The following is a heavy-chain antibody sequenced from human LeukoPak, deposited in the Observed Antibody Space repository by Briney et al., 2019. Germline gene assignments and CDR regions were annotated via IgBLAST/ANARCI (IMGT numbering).Heavy chain of an antibody. D-gene: IGHD3-10*01. CDR1: GYTFTNYG. J-gene: IGHJ4*02. CDR2: ISPYNDNT. V-gene: IGHV1-18*01. CDR3: ARHFYGSGTYYHFDY. Sequence: ASVKVSCKASGYTFTNYGISWVRQAPGQGPEWMGWISPYNDNTNYAQKLQGRATLTTDTSTSTAYMELRSLRSDDTAVYYCARHFYGSGTYYHFDYWGQGTLVTVSS.